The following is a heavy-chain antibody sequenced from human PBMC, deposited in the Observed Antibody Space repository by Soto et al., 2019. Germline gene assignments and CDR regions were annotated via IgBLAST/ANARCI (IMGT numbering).Heavy chain of an antibody. CDR1: GFAFSTYA. D-gene: IGHD2-2*02. Sequence: EGSLRLSWADPGFAFSTYAMHWVRQAPGKGLEWVSVISGSGGSAYYADSVRGRFNISRDNSKNTLYLQMNSLRAEDTSVYYCAKDLFCSGTSCYTSDYYGLYVWGLGTTVTVSS. V-gene: IGHV3-23*01. J-gene: IGHJ6*02. CDR3: AKDLFCSGTSCYTSDYYGLYV. CDR2: ISGSGGSA.